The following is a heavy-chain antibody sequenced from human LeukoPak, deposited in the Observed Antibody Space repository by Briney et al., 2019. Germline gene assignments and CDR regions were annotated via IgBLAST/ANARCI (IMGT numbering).Heavy chain of an antibody. D-gene: IGHD1-26*01. CDR1: GYTFTGYY. CDR3: ARDLKRELGWFDP. V-gene: IGHV1-2*06. Sequence: GASVKVSCKASGYTFTGYYMHWVRQAPGQGLEWMGRINPNSGGTNYAQKFQGRVTITRDTSISTAYMELSRLRSDDTAVYYCARDLKRELGWFDPWGQGTLVTVSS. CDR2: INPNSGGT. J-gene: IGHJ5*02.